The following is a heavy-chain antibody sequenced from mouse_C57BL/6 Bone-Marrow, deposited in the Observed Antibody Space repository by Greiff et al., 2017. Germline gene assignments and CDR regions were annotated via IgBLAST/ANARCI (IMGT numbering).Heavy chain of an antibody. CDR3: ARSPYYYGSMWFAY. J-gene: IGHJ3*01. D-gene: IGHD1-1*01. CDR1: GFTFTDYY. Sequence: EVHLVESGGGLVQPGGSLSLSCAASGFTFTDYYMSWVRQPPGKALEWLGFIRNKANGYTTEYSASVKGRFTISRDNSQRFLYLQMNARMAEDSATYYCARSPYYYGSMWFAYWGQGTLVTVSA. CDR2: IRNKANGYTT. V-gene: IGHV7-3*01.